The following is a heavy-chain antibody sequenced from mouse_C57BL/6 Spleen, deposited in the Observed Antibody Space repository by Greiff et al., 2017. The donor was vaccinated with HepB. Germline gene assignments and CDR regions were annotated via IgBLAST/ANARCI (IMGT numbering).Heavy chain of an antibody. Sequence: QVQLQQPGAELVRPGSSVKLSCKASGYTFTSYWLHWVKQRPIQGLEWIGKIDPSDSETHYNQKFKDKATLTVDKSSSTAYMQLSSLTSEDSAVYYCARVTTVVATGSLDYWGQRTTLTVSA. V-gene: IGHV1-52*01. CDR3: ARVTTVVATGSLDY. J-gene: IGHJ2*01. CDR2: IDPSDSET. CDR1: GYTFTSYW. D-gene: IGHD1-1*01.